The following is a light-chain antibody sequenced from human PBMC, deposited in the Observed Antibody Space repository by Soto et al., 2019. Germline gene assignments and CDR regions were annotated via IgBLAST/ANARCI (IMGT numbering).Light chain of an antibody. CDR1: QSVSSN. CDR3: KQYNNWPQIT. Sequence: EIVITQPQATLYVSPGERATLSFRASQSVSSNLAWYQQKSGQAPRLLIYGASTRATSIPARFSGSRSGTEFALTISSLQSEDFSVYYCKQYNNWPQITFGQGTRLE. V-gene: IGKV3-15*01. J-gene: IGKJ5*01. CDR2: GAS.